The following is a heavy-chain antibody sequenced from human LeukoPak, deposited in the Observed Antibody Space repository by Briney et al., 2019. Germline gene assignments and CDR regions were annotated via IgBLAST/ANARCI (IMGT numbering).Heavy chain of an antibody. J-gene: IGHJ1*01. D-gene: IGHD3-10*01. Sequence: GGSLRLSCAASGFTFSSYAMHWVRQAPGKGLEGVAVISYDGSNKYYADSVKGRFTISRDNSENTLYLQMNSLRAEDTAVYYCARDHAVYYYGSGSYSALWGQGTLVTVSS. CDR2: ISYDGSNK. V-gene: IGHV3-30*04. CDR1: GFTFSSYA. CDR3: ARDHAVYYYGSGSYSAL.